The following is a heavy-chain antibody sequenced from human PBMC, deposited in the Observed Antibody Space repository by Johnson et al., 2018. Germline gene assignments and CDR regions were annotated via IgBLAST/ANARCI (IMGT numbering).Heavy chain of an antibody. D-gene: IGHD6-13*01. CDR3: ARAGQQLVRGAEYFQH. CDR2: ISDDGNSK. CDR1: GFTFSTYA. V-gene: IGHV3-30-3*01. Sequence: QLVASGGRVVQXGRSLRLSCAASGFTFSTYAIHWVRQAPGKGLEWVAVISDDGNSKFYAESVKGRFTISRDNSKYPMYLQMHSLKAEDTAMYYCARAGQQLVRGAEYFQHWGQGTLVTVSS. J-gene: IGHJ1*01.